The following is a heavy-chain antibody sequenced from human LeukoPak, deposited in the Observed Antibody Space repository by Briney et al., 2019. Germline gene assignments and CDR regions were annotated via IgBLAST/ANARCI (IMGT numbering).Heavy chain of an antibody. J-gene: IGHJ6*03. CDR1: GFTFSSYS. CDR2: ISSSSIYI. CDR3: ARDLSTYYYYMDV. Sequence: GGSLRLSCAASGFTFSSYSMNWVRQAPGKGLEWVSSISSSSIYIYYADPVKGRFTISRDNAKNSLYLHMNSLRAEDTAVYYCARDLSTYYYYMDVWGKGTTVTVSS. V-gene: IGHV3-21*01.